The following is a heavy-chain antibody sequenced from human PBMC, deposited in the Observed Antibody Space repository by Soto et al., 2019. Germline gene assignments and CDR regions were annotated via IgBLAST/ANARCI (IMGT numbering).Heavy chain of an antibody. Sequence: QVQLVESGGGVVQPGRSLRLSCAASGFTFSSYAMHWVRQAPGKGLEWVAVISYDGSNKYYADSVKGRFTISRDNPKNTLYLQMNSLRAEDTAVFYCARDRLDVVVPAAILAYWGQGTLVTVSS. CDR3: ARDRLDVVVPAAILAY. D-gene: IGHD2-2*02. CDR1: GFTFSSYA. V-gene: IGHV3-30-3*01. J-gene: IGHJ4*02. CDR2: ISYDGSNK.